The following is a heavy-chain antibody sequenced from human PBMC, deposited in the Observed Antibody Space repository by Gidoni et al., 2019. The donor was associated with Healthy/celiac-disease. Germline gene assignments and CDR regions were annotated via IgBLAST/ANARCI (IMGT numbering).Heavy chain of an antibody. CDR2: IISIFGTA. CDR1: GGTFSSYA. V-gene: IGHV1-69*01. CDR3: AGGEYSSSLSAGRAFDI. Sequence: QVQLVQSGAEVKKPGSSVTVSCKASGGTFSSYASSWVRPAPGQGLEWMGGIISIFGTANYAQKFQGRVTITADESTSTAYMELSSLRSEDTAVYYCAGGEYSSSLSAGRAFDIWGQGTMVTVSS. D-gene: IGHD6-6*01. J-gene: IGHJ3*02.